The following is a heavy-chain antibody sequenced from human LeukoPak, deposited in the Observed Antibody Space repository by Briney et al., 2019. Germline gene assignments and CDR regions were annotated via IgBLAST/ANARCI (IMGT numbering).Heavy chain of an antibody. CDR3: ARHEWLVPDNWFDP. Sequence: TSETLSLTCTVSGGSISSGGYYWSWIRQHPGKGLEWIGYIYYSASTYYNPSLKSRVTISVDTSKNQFSLKLSSVTAADTAVYYCARHEWLVPDNWFDPWGQGTLVTVSS. CDR1: GGSISSGGYY. CDR2: IYYSAST. J-gene: IGHJ5*02. D-gene: IGHD6-19*01. V-gene: IGHV4-31*03.